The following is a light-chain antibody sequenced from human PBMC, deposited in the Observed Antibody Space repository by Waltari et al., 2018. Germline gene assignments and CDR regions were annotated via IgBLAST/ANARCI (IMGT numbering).Light chain of an antibody. Sequence: QSALTQPASVSGSPGQSITISCTGTSSDVGRYNLVSWYQQYPGKAPKLNIYEVSKSPSGVSDRFLGSKSANTASLTISGLQDEDEADYYCCSFAFSSTTSVIFGGGTKLAVL. CDR2: EVS. J-gene: IGLJ2*01. CDR1: SSDVGRYNL. CDR3: CSFAFSSTTSVI. V-gene: IGLV2-23*02.